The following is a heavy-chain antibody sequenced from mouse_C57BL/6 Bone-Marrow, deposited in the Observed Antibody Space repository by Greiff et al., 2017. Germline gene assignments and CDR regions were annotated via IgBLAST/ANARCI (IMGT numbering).Heavy chain of an antibody. Sequence: QVQLQQPGTELVKPGASVKLSCKASGYTFTSYWMPWVKQRPGQGLEWIGNINPSNGGTNYNEKFKSKATLTVDKSSSTAYMQLSSLTSEDSAVYYCARSEDATDYDYVIDYWGQGTTLTVSS. V-gene: IGHV1-53*01. D-gene: IGHD2-4*01. CDR1: GYTFTSYW. J-gene: IGHJ2*01. CDR2: INPSNGGT. CDR3: ARSEDATDYDYVIDY.